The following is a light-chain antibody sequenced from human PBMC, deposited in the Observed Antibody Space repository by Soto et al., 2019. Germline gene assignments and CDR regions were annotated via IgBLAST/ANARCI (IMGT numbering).Light chain of an antibody. V-gene: IGLV2-23*01. Sequence: QSALTQPASVSGSPGQSITISCAGTSGDVGNYNVVSWYQQHPGKAPQLIIYQNNNRPSGVSDRFSGSTSGNTAFLTISGLQAEDEADYHCCSYAHGNIYLFGTGTKLTVL. CDR2: QNN. CDR3: CSYAHGNIYL. CDR1: SGDVGNYNV. J-gene: IGLJ1*01.